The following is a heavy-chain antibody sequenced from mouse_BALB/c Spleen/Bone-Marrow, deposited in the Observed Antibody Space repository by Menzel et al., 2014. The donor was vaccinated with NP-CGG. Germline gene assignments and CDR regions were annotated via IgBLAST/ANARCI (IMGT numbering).Heavy chain of an antibody. V-gene: IGHV1S56*01. D-gene: IGHD2-1*01. CDR3: ARPDGNYESYFDY. Sequence: QVQLKESGPELVKPGASVKMSCKASGYTFTGCYIHWVKQSPGQGLEWIGWIYPGDGSTEYNEKFKGKTTLTADKSSSTAYMLLSSLTSEDSAIYFCARPDGNYESYFDYWGQGTTLTVSS. CDR1: GYTFTGCY. CDR2: IYPGDGST. J-gene: IGHJ2*01.